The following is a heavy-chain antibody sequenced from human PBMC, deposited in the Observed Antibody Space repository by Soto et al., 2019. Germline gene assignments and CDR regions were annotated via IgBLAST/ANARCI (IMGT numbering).Heavy chain of an antibody. CDR3: ARVGRTITFGGVIVILRPGWFDP. V-gene: IGHV1-69*06. Sequence: GASVKVSCKASGGTFSSYAISWVRQAPGQGLEWMGGIIPIFGTANYAQKFQGRVTITADKSTSTAYMELSSLRSEDTAVYYCARVGRTITFGGVIVILRPGWFDPWGQGTLVTVSS. D-gene: IGHD3-16*02. CDR1: GGTFSSYA. J-gene: IGHJ5*02. CDR2: IIPIFGTA.